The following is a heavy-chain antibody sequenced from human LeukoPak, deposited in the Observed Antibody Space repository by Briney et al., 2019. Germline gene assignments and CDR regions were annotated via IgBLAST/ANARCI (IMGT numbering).Heavy chain of an antibody. CDR2: IYTSWST. J-gene: IGHJ4*02. CDR3: ASYSGSYAYYGY. CDR1: GGSISSYS. Sequence: SETLSLTCTVSGGSISSYSWSWIRQPPGRGLEWIGRIYTSWSTNYNPSLKSRVTMSVDTSKNQFSLKLRSVTAADTAVYYCASYSGSYAYYGYWGQGTLVTVSS. V-gene: IGHV4-4*07. D-gene: IGHD1-26*01.